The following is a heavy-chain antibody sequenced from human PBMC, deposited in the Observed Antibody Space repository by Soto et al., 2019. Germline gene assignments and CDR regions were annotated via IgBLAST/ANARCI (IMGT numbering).Heavy chain of an antibody. J-gene: IGHJ6*02. CDR2: IYYSGST. CDR1: GGSVSSGSYY. D-gene: IGHD3-22*01. Sequence: QVQLQESGPGLVKPSETLSLTCTVSGGSVSSGSYYWSWIRQPPGKGLEWIGYIYYSGSTNYNPSLKSRVTISVDTSKNQFSLKLSSVTAADTAVYYCARASPDYYDSSGFSRGVWGQGTTVTVSS. V-gene: IGHV4-61*01. CDR3: ARASPDYYDSSGFSRGV.